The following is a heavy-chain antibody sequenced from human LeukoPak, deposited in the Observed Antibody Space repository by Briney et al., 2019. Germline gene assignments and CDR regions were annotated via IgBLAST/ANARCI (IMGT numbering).Heavy chain of an antibody. D-gene: IGHD2-21*01. J-gene: IGHJ4*02. V-gene: IGHV3-30-3*01. CDR3: AKQGLFRRNRREFPYYFDY. CDR1: GFTFSSYA. CDR2: ISYDGSNK. Sequence: GGSLRLSCAASGFTFSSYAMHWVRQAPGKGLEWVAVISYDGSNKYYADSVKGRFTISRDNSKNTLYLQMNSLRAEDTAVYYCAKQGLFRRNRREFPYYFDYWGQGTLVTVSS.